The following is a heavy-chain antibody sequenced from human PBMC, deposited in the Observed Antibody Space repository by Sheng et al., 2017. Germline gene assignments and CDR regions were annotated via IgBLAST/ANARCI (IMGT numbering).Heavy chain of an antibody. Sequence: EVQLVESGGGLVQPGGSLRLSCAASGFTFSSYAMSWVRQAPGKGLEWVSAISGSGGSTYYADSVKGRFTISRDNSKNTLYLQMNSLRAEDTAVYYCAKDANLRYDYESFFGYWGQGTLVTVSS. CDR3: AKDANLRYDYESFFGY. CDR2: ISGSGGST. V-gene: IGHV3-23*04. CDR1: GFTFSSYA. D-gene: IGHD4-17*01. J-gene: IGHJ4*02.